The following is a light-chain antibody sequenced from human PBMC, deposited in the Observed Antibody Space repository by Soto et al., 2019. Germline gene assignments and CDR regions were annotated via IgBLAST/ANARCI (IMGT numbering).Light chain of an antibody. CDR1: QAIGNH. V-gene: IGKV1-17*03. Sequence: DIQMTQSRYALSASVGDTVTGTCRATQAIGNHLGWFQQQPGKVPQRLIFSVSTLQLGAPSRLIDYGFETDFTLTSTNLQPEDVASEFCLQHYTYPPTFGGGT. J-gene: IGKJ4*01. CDR3: LQHYTYPPT. CDR2: SVS.